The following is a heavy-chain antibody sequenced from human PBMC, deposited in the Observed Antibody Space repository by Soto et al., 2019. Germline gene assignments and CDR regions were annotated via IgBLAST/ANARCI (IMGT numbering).Heavy chain of an antibody. D-gene: IGHD4-17*01. CDR2: IYYSGST. CDR3: ARVVGYYVDYPNFDY. V-gene: IGHV4-59*01. Sequence: SETLSLTCTVSGGSISSYYWSWIRQPPGKGLEWIGNIYYSGSTNYNPSRKSRVTISVDTSKNHFSLKLSSVTAADTAVYYCARVVGYYVDYPNFDYWGQGTLVTSPQ. J-gene: IGHJ4*02. CDR1: GGSISSYY.